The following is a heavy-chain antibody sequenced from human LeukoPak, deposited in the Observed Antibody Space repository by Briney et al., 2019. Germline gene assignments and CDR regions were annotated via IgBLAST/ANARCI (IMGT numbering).Heavy chain of an antibody. CDR1: GFSIVSCG. J-gene: IGHJ4*02. D-gene: IGHD1-14*01. CDR3: AKGNRPYYFDY. CDR2: ISGSGSST. V-gene: IGHV3-23*01. Sequence: GAALPLVCEACGFSIVSCGMILFRQAPGEGQAWVSGISGSGSSTYYADSVKGRFTISRDNSKNALYLQMNSLRAEDTAVYYWAKGNRPYYFDYWGQGTLVSVSS.